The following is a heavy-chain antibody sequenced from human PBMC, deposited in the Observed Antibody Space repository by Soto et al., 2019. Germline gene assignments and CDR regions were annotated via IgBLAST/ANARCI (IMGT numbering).Heavy chain of an antibody. V-gene: IGHV1-24*01. D-gene: IGHD6-19*01. Sequence: ASVKVSCKVSGYTLTELSRHWVRQAPGKGLEWMGGFDPEDGETIYAQKFQGRVTMTEDTSTDTAYMELSSLRSEDTAVYYCATESWPRYSSGWSYKWFDPWGQGTLVTVSS. J-gene: IGHJ5*02. CDR1: GYTLTELS. CDR3: ATESWPRYSSGWSYKWFDP. CDR2: FDPEDGET.